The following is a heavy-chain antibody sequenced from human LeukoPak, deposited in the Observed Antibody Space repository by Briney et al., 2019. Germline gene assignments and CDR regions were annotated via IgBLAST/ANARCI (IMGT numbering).Heavy chain of an antibody. V-gene: IGHV1-18*01. J-gene: IGHJ4*02. Sequence: ASVKVSCKTSGYTFRSHGISWVRQAPGQGLEWMGWISGYTGYTGYAQKFQGRITMTTDTSTSTAYMELRGLRPDDTAVYYCARLGLRDANTVTDDYFDYWGQGTLVTVSS. CDR2: ISGYTGYT. CDR1: GYTFRSHG. CDR3: ARLGLRDANTVTDDYFDY. D-gene: IGHD4-17*01.